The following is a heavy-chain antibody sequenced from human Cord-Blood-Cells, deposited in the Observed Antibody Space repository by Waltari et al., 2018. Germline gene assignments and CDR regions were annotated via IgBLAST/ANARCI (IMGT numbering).Heavy chain of an antibody. CDR3: ARDLGGTTAFDI. Sequence: QVQLVQSGAEVKKPGASVKVSCKASGYTFTGYYMHWVRQAPGQGLEWMGWINPNMGGTNYAQKFQGRVTMTRDTSISTAYMELSRLRSDDTAVYYCARDLGGTTAFDIWGQGTMVTVSS. CDR2: INPNMGGT. V-gene: IGHV1-2*02. J-gene: IGHJ3*02. CDR1: GYTFTGYY. D-gene: IGHD1-7*01.